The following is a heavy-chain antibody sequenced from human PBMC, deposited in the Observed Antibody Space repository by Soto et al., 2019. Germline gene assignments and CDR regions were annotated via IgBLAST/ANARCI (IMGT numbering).Heavy chain of an antibody. CDR3: LRGDLDTASVNRPDGFDL. CDR2: ISYDGDNK. V-gene: IGHV3-30*03. J-gene: IGHJ3*01. Sequence: GGSLRLSCEVSGFIFNDYGMHWVRQAPGKGMDWVAVISYDGDNKYYAQSVKGRFTISRDNSKNTLFLHMDSLRREDKAVYHFLRGDLDTASVNRPDGFDLWRQGTIVTVSS. CDR1: GFIFNDYG. D-gene: IGHD5-18*01.